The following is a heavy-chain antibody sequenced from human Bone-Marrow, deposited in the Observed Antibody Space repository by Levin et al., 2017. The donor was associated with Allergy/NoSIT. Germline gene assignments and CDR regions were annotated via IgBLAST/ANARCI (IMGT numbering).Heavy chain of an antibody. CDR1: GFSFNINREG. J-gene: IGHJ5*02. CDR2: IYWDDDK. D-gene: IGHD6-19*01. Sequence: ASGPTLVKPTETLTLTCSFSGFSFNINREGVGWIRQPPGKALEWLALIYWDDDKRYNPSLETRLTINKDTSKNRVVLSVTNMGPMDTATYYCAHTKVENAVAAPNWFDPWGPGILVTVSP. V-gene: IGHV2-5*02. CDR3: AHTKVENAVAAPNWFDP.